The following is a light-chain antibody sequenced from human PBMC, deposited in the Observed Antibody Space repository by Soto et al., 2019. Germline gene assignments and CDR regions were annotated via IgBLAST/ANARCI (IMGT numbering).Light chain of an antibody. CDR1: SSNIGSNT. CDR3: AVWDDSLNGWV. J-gene: IGLJ3*02. Sequence: QSVLTQAPSASGTPGQRVTISCSGSSSNIGSNTVNWYQQLPGTAPKLLIYNNAQRPSGVPARFSGSKSGTSASLAIGGLQSEDEADYYCAVWDDSLNGWVFGGGTKLTVL. CDR2: NNA. V-gene: IGLV1-44*01.